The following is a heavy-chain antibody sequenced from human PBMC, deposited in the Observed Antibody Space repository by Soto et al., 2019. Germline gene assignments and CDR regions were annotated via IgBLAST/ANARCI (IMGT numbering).Heavy chain of an antibody. V-gene: IGHV5-51*01. Sequence: GDSLKISCKTSGYNFPTYWIGWARQMPGKGLEWMGIIYPVDSDARYSPSFQGQVTFSVDKAITTAYLQWSSLKASDTAIYYCARGSGVDWKVDYWGQGTLVTVSS. CDR3: ARGSGVDWKVDY. D-gene: IGHD2-21*02. CDR1: GYNFPTYW. CDR2: IYPVDSDA. J-gene: IGHJ4*02.